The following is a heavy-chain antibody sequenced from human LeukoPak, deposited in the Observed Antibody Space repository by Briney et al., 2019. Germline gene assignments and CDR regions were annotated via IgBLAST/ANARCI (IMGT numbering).Heavy chain of an antibody. V-gene: IGHV4-59*12. J-gene: IGHJ4*02. Sequence: SETLSLTCTVSGGSISSYYWSWIRQPPGKGLEWIGYIYYSGSTNYNPSLKSRVTISVDTSKNQFSLKLSSVTAADTAVYYCARASGRYSSSWYYDYWGQGTLVTVSS. CDR2: IYYSGST. CDR3: ARASGRYSSSWYYDY. D-gene: IGHD6-13*01. CDR1: GGSISSYY.